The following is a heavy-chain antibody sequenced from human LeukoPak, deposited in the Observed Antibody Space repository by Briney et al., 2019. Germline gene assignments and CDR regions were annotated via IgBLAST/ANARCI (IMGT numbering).Heavy chain of an antibody. CDR3: ARGVRGDYVWGSYRPTPNWFDP. CDR2: INHSGST. D-gene: IGHD3-16*02. Sequence: PSETLSLTCAVYGGSFSGYYWSWIRQPPGKGLEWIGEINHSGSTNYNPSLKSRVTIPVDTSKNQFSLKLSSVTAADTAVYYCARGVRGDYVWGSYRPTPNWFDPWGQGTLVTVSS. V-gene: IGHV4-34*01. CDR1: GGSFSGYY. J-gene: IGHJ5*02.